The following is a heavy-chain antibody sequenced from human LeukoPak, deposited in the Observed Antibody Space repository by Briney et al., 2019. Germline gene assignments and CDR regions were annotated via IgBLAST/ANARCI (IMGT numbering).Heavy chain of an antibody. CDR2: INPNSGGT. CDR3: ARDPDWNYVVDY. D-gene: IGHD1-7*01. J-gene: IGHJ4*02. Sequence: GASVKVSCKASGYTFTGYYMHWVRQAPGQGLEWMGRINPNSGGTNYAQKFQGRVTMTRDTSISTAYMELSGLRSDDTAVYYCARDPDWNYVVDYWGQGTLVTVSS. V-gene: IGHV1-2*06. CDR1: GYTFTGYY.